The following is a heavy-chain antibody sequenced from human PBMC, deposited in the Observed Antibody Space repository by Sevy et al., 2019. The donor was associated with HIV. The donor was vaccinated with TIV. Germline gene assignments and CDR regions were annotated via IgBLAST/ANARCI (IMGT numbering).Heavy chain of an antibody. V-gene: IGHV1-46*01. CDR2: INPSGGFT. D-gene: IGHD2-21*02. Sequence: ASVKVSCKASGYTFTSYYLHWVRQAPGQGLEWMGLINPSGGFTTDSRKFQGRVTMTRDSSTNTLYMELSSLSSEDTAIYYCARELACGGACYYCDFWGQGTLVTVSS. J-gene: IGHJ4*02. CDR3: ARELACGGACYYCDF. CDR1: GYTFTSYY.